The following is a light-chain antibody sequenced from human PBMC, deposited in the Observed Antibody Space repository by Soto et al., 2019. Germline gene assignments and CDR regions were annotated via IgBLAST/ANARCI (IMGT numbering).Light chain of an antibody. Sequence: QSALTQPPSASGSPGQSVTISCTGTSSDVGGYKYVSWYQQHPGKDPKLMIFEVNKRPSGVPDRFSGSKSVNTASLTVSGLQAEDEADYYCSSYAGINNLGVFGTGTKLTVL. J-gene: IGLJ1*01. CDR3: SSYAGINNLGV. V-gene: IGLV2-8*01. CDR1: SSDVGGYKY. CDR2: EVN.